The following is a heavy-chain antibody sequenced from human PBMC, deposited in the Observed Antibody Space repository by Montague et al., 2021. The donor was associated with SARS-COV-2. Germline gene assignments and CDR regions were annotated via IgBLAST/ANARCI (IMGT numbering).Heavy chain of an antibody. CDR2: IFYSGST. D-gene: IGHD3-22*01. V-gene: IGHV4-39*01. Sequence: TLSLTCTVSGGSISSSSYYWGWIRQPPGKGLEWIGNIFYSGSTYYNTSLKSRVTISVDTSKNKFSLRLSSVTAADTAVYYCARLPYFYDSTHAFDIWGQGTMVTVSS. J-gene: IGHJ3*02. CDR1: GGSISSSSYY. CDR3: ARLPYFYDSTHAFDI.